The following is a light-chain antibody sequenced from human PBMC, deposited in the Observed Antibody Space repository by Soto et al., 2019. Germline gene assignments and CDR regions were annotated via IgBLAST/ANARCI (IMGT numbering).Light chain of an antibody. CDR2: DAS. J-gene: IGKJ4*01. CDR1: QGIGSW. Sequence: DIQMTQSPSTLSASVGDRVTITCRASQGIGSWLAWHQQKPGKAPKLLIYDASSLESGVPSTFSGSGSGTEFTPTIRSLQPDDLATYYCQQYDNHSPTFGGGTKVEIK. V-gene: IGKV1-5*01. CDR3: QQYDNHSPT.